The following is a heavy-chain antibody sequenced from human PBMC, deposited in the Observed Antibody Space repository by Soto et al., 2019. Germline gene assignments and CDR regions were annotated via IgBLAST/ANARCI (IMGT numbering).Heavy chain of an antibody. V-gene: IGHV3-23*01. D-gene: IGHD3-22*01. CDR1: GFTFSSYA. Sequence: GGSRRLSCAASGFTFSSYAMSWVRQAPGKGLEWVSAISGSGGSTYYADSVKGRFTISRDNSKNTLYLQMNSLRAEDTAVYYCAKSVSGITMTIDAFDIWGQGTMVTVSS. CDR2: ISGSGGST. CDR3: AKSVSGITMTIDAFDI. J-gene: IGHJ3*02.